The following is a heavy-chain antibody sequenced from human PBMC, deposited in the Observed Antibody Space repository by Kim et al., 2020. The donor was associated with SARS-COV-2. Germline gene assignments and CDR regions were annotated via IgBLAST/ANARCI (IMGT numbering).Heavy chain of an antibody. CDR2: IRSKAYGGTT. D-gene: IGHD6-13*01. CDR3: TAAAGTDRRTQRYFDY. Sequence: GGSLRLSCTASGFTFGDYAMSWFRQAPGKGLEWVGFIRSKAYGGTTEYAASVKGRFTISRDDSKSIAYLQMNSLKTEDTAVYYCTAAAGTDRRTQRYFDYWGQGTLVTVSS. J-gene: IGHJ4*02. V-gene: IGHV3-49*03. CDR1: GFTFGDYA.